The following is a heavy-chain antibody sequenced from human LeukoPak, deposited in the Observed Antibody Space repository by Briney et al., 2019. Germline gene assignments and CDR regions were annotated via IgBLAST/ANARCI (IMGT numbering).Heavy chain of an antibody. Sequence: SETLSLTCTVSGGSISSYYWSWIRQPPGKGLEWIGCIHGSGSSDYNPSLKSRVTMSVGTSESQFSLTLNSVTAADTAVYYCARRFSSSSGRRFDPWGQGTLVTVSS. J-gene: IGHJ5*02. D-gene: IGHD6-6*01. CDR1: GGSISSYY. CDR3: ARRFSSSSGRRFDP. CDR2: IHGSGSS. V-gene: IGHV4-59*01.